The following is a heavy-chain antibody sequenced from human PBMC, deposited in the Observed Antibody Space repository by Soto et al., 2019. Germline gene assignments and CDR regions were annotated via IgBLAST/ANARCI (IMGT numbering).Heavy chain of an antibody. D-gene: IGHD3-3*01. V-gene: IGHV4-39*01. Sequence: TLSLTCTVSGGSISSSSYYWGWIRQPPGKGLEWIGSIYYSGSTYYNPSLKSRVTISVDTSKNQFSLKLSSVTAADTAVYYCAGTGGVVIGNWFDPWGQGTLVTVSS. J-gene: IGHJ5*02. CDR1: GGSISSSSYY. CDR3: AGTGGVVIGNWFDP. CDR2: IYYSGST.